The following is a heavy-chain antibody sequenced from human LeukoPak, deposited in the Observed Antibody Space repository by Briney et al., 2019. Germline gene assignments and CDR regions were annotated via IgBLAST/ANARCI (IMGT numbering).Heavy chain of an antibody. Sequence: GGSLRLSCAASGFTFDDYGMSWVRQAPGKWLEWVSGINWNGGSTGYADSVKGRFTISRDNAKNSLYLQMNSLRAEDTALYYCARDRNYYDSSGYPGYYYYYYMDVWGKGTTVTVSS. D-gene: IGHD3-22*01. J-gene: IGHJ6*03. CDR3: ARDRNYYDSSGYPGYYYYYYMDV. CDR2: INWNGGST. V-gene: IGHV3-20*04. CDR1: GFTFDDYG.